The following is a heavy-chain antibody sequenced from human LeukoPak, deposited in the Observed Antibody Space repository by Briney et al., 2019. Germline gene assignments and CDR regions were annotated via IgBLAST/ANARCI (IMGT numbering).Heavy chain of an antibody. Sequence: GGSLRLSCAASGFTFSSYGMHWVRQAPGKGLEWVAVIWYDGSNKYYADSVKGRFTISRDNSKNTLYPQMNSLRAEDTAAYYCAKETFSSGWYYFDYWGQGTLVTVSS. D-gene: IGHD6-19*01. CDR2: IWYDGSNK. CDR3: AKETFSSGWYYFDY. J-gene: IGHJ4*02. CDR1: GFTFSSYG. V-gene: IGHV3-33*06.